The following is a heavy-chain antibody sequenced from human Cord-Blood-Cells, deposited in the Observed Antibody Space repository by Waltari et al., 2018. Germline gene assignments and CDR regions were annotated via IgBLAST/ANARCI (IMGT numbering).Heavy chain of an antibody. CDR2: DIQSVGTG. J-gene: IGHJ5*02. V-gene: IGHV1-69*01. CDR1: GGTFSSYA. CDR3: AREDSSSWYGFDP. D-gene: IGHD6-13*01. Sequence: QVQLVQSGAEVKKPGSSVKVSCKASGGTFSSYAISWVRQAPGQRLEWMGGDIQSVGTGNYAQKCQGRVTITADESTSTAYMELSSLRSEETAVYYCAREDSSSWYGFDPWGQGTLVTVSS.